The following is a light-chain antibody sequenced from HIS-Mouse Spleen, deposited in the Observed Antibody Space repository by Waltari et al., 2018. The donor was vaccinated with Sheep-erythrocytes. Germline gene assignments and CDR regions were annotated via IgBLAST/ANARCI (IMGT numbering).Light chain of an antibody. CDR2: EDS. CDR1: ALPKKP. CDR3: YSTDSSGNHWV. Sequence: SYELTQPPSVSVSPGQTARITCPGAALPKKPAYWSQQKSGQAPVLVIYEDSKRPSGIPERFSGSSSGTMATLTISGAQVEDDADYYCYSTDSSGNHWVFGGGTKLTVL. J-gene: IGLJ3*02. V-gene: IGLV3-10*01.